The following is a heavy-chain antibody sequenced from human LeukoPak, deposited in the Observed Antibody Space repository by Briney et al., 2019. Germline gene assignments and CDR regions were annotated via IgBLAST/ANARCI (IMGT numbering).Heavy chain of an antibody. Sequence: SETLSLTCTVSGGSISSRSYFWGWIRQPPGKGLEWIGCIYYSGSTYYSPSLKSRVTISVDTSKNQFSLKLSSVTAADTAVYYCARRGYSSGWYYFDYWGQGTLVTVSS. CDR2: IYYSGST. CDR1: GGSISSRSYF. D-gene: IGHD6-19*01. CDR3: ARRGYSSGWYYFDY. J-gene: IGHJ4*02. V-gene: IGHV4-39*01.